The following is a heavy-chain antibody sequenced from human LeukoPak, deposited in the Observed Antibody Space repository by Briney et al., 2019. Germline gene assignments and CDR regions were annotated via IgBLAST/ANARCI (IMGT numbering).Heavy chain of an antibody. J-gene: IGHJ4*02. Sequence: GGSLRLSCGASGFILSDYEANWVRQAPGRGLEWIAYIDTSGNSKYHADSLKGRFTVSRDNAKNSVFLQMDSLRAEDTAVYYCARETINCGGDCFDYWGQGTLVTVSS. CDR1: GFILSDYE. V-gene: IGHV3-48*03. CDR3: ARETINCGGDCFDY. D-gene: IGHD2-21*01. CDR2: IDTSGNSK.